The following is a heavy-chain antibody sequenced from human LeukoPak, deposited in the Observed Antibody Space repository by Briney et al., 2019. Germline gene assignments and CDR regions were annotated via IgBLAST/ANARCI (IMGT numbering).Heavy chain of an antibody. CDR2: ISTSSSYI. V-gene: IGHV3-21*01. Sequence: SGGSLRLSCAASGLTFSSYNMNWVRQAPGKGLEWVSSISTSSSYIYYADSVKGRFTVSRDNAKNSVYLQMNSLRAEDTAVYYYARDPNVVIVSASCFDYWGQGTLVTVSS. J-gene: IGHJ4*02. D-gene: IGHD2-15*01. CDR1: GLTFSSYN. CDR3: ARDPNVVIVSASCFDY.